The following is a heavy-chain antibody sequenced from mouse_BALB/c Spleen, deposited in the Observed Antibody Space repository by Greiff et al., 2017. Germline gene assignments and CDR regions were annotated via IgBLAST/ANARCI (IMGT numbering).Heavy chain of an antibody. J-gene: IGHJ4*01. D-gene: IGHD2-10*02. Sequence: DVQLVESGGGLVQPGGSLKLSCAASGFTFSSYGMSWVRQTPDKRLELVATINSNGGSTYYPDSVKGRFTISRDNAKNTLYLQMSSLKSEDTAMYYCAREGGYGNSYAMDYWGQGTSVTVSS. CDR3: AREGGYGNSYAMDY. CDR1: GFTFSSYG. CDR2: INSNGGST. V-gene: IGHV5-6-3*01.